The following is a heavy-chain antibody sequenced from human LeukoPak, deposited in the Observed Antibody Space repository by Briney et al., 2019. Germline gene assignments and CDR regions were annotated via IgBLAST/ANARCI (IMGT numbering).Heavy chain of an antibody. D-gene: IGHD6-6*01. V-gene: IGHV3-74*03. Sequence: GGSLRLSCAASGFTFSSCWMHWVRQAPGKGLVWVSRINTDEISTTYADSVKGRFTISRDNAKNTLYLQMNSLRAEDTAVYYCAREYTSSSGRAFDYWGQGTLVTVSS. J-gene: IGHJ4*02. CDR3: AREYTSSSGRAFDY. CDR2: INTDEIST. CDR1: GFTFSSCW.